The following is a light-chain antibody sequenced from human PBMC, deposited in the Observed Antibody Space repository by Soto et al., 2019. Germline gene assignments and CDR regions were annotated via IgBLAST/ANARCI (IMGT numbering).Light chain of an antibody. J-gene: IGKJ5*01. CDR3: QQYYDLPIT. V-gene: IGKV1-33*01. CDR1: QDIDKY. Sequence: DVHMTLSASSLSAYVGYRVTITCQASQDIDKYLNWYQQKQGKAPKLLIDDASNLGTGVPSRFSGSGYGTHFNFTIASLQTEDTAIYYCQQYYDLPITFGQGTRLEIK. CDR2: DAS.